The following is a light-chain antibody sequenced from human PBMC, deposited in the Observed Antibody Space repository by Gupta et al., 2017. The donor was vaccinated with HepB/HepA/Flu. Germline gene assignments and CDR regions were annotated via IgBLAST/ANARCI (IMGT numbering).Light chain of an antibody. Sequence: DIVMTQSPDSLAVSLGERATINCKSSQSVLYSSNNKNYLAWYQQKPGQPPKQLLYWASTRKYGVPDRFSGSGSGTDFTLTIISLQAEDVAVYYCQQYDRIPWTFGQGTKVEIK. V-gene: IGKV4-1*01. CDR2: WAS. CDR1: QSVLYSSNNKNY. J-gene: IGKJ1*01. CDR3: QQYDRIPWT.